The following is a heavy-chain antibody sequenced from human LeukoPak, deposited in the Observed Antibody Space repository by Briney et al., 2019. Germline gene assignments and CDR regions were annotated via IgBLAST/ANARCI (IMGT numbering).Heavy chain of an antibody. Sequence: PSETLSLTCAVYGGSFSGYYWSWIRQPPGKGLEWIGEISHSGSTNYNPSLKSRVTISVDTSKNQFSLKLSSVTVADTAVYYCARGGEFGPFDPWGQGTLVTVSS. CDR2: ISHSGST. CDR1: GGSFSGYY. D-gene: IGHD3-10*01. J-gene: IGHJ5*02. CDR3: ARGGEFGPFDP. V-gene: IGHV4-34*01.